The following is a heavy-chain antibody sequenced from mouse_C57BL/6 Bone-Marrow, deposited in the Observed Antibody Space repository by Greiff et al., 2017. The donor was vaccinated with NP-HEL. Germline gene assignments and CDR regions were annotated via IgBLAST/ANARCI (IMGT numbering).Heavy chain of an antibody. CDR2: IYPRSGNT. Sequence: QVQLQQSGAELARPGASVKLSCKASGYTFTSYGISWVKQRTGQGLEWIGEIYPRSGNTYYNEKFKGKATLTADKSSGTAYMELRSLTSEDSAVYFCARIGGLRAWFAYWGQGTLGTVSA. V-gene: IGHV1-81*01. D-gene: IGHD2-4*01. CDR1: GYTFTSYG. CDR3: ARIGGLRAWFAY. J-gene: IGHJ3*01.